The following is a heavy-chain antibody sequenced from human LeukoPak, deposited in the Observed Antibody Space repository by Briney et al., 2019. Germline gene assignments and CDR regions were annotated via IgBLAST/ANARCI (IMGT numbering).Heavy chain of an antibody. CDR3: ARDPGDYYYYYMDV. CDR1: GFTFSSYE. J-gene: IGHJ6*03. Sequence: GGSLRLSCAASGFTFSSYEMNWVRQAPGKGLEWVSYISSSGSTIYYADSVKGRLTISRDNAKNSLYLQMNSLRAEDTAVFYCARDPGDYYYYYMDVWGKGTTVTVSS. CDR2: ISSSGSTI. V-gene: IGHV3-48*03. D-gene: IGHD2-21*01.